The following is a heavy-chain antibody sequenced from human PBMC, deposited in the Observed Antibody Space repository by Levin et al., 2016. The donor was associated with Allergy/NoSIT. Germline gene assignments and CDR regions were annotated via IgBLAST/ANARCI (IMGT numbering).Heavy chain of an antibody. D-gene: IGHD2-2*01. V-gene: IGHV4-59*08. CDR3: ARRDCISTSCYHFDY. Sequence: SETLSLTCSVSGGSISDYYWTWIRQAPGKGLEWVGYLYYKGSTDYNPSLKSRVAISVDASKNLFFLKLNSVTASDTAVYYCARRDCISTSCYHFDYWGQGALITVSP. J-gene: IGHJ4*02. CDR2: LYYKGST. CDR1: GGSISDYY.